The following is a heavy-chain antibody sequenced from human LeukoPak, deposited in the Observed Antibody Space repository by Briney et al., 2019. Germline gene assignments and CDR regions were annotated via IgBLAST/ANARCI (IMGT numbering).Heavy chain of an antibody. CDR1: YGSFSSYY. CDR3: ARDDGGGYPAF. V-gene: IGHV4-4*07. D-gene: IGHD2-15*01. Sequence: SETLSLTCTLSYGSFSSYYWTWIRQPAGKGLEWIGRMYTSGSTNYNPSLKSRVTMSVDTSKNQFSLKLSSVTAADTAVYYCARDDGGGYPAFWGQGTLVTVSS. CDR2: MYTSGST. J-gene: IGHJ4*02.